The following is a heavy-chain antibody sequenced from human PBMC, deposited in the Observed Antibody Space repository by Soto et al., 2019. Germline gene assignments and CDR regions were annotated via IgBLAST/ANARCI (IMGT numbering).Heavy chain of an antibody. J-gene: IGHJ4*02. V-gene: IGHV1-69*12. D-gene: IGHD4-4*01. CDR1: GGTFSSYT. CDR3: ARVLGHGYSHAY. CDR2: SIPIFGPA. Sequence: QVQLVQSGAEVKKPGSSVKVSCKASGGTFSSYTTSWLRQAPGQGLEWMGGSIPIFGPADFAQKFQGRVTITADESTATVYMELSSLRYEDTAVYYCARVLGHGYSHAYWGQGNLITVSS.